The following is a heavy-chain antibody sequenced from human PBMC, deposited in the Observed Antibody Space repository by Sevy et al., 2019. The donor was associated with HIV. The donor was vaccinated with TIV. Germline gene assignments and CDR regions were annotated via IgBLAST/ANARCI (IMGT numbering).Heavy chain of an antibody. D-gene: IGHD3-22*01. CDR3: ASHNYYDRSGYYYPVWFDY. CDR2: IYYSGST. V-gene: IGHV4-39*01. CDR1: GGSISSSSYY. J-gene: IGHJ4*02. Sequence: SETLSLTCTVSGGSISSSSYYWGWIRQPPGKGLEWIASIYYSGSTYYNPSLKSRVTISVDTSKNQFSLKLSSVTAADTAVYYFASHNYYDRSGYYYPVWFDYWGQGTLVTVSS.